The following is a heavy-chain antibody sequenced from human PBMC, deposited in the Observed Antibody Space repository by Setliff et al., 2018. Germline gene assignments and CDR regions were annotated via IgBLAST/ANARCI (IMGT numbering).Heavy chain of an antibody. Sequence: GGSLRLSCAASGFSFSRYWMSWVRQAPGKGLEWVANIKQDGSEKYYVDSVKGRFTISRDNAKNSLYLQMNSLRAEDTAAYYCARDGGDHWGQGTLVTVSS. CDR2: IKQDGSEK. CDR1: GFSFSRYW. CDR3: ARDGGDH. V-gene: IGHV3-7*01. J-gene: IGHJ4*02.